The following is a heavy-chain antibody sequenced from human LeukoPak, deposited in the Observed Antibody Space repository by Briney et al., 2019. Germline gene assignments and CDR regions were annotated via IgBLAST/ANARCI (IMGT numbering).Heavy chain of an antibody. Sequence: GGSLRLSCAASGFTFSSYSMNWVRQAPGKGLEWVSSISSSSSYIYYADSVKGRFTISRGNAKNSLYLQMNSLRAEDTAVYYCARVGGSYYEGYFQHWGQGTLVTVSS. CDR3: ARVGGSYYEGYFQH. D-gene: IGHD1-26*01. CDR2: ISSSSSYI. J-gene: IGHJ1*01. V-gene: IGHV3-21*01. CDR1: GFTFSSYS.